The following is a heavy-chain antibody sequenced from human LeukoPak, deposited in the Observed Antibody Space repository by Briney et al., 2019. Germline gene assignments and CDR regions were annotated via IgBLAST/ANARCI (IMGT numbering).Heavy chain of an antibody. Sequence: SETLSLTCTVSGGSISSGYHWGWIRQPPGKGLEWIGSIYYSGTSYYNPSLKSRVIISVDTSKNQFSLKLSSVTAADTSVYYCARGEGEDSSGYPPLFDYWGQGTLVTVSS. CDR3: ARGEGEDSSGYPPLFDY. V-gene: IGHV4-39*01. D-gene: IGHD3-22*01. J-gene: IGHJ4*02. CDR2: IYYSGTS. CDR1: GGSISSGYH.